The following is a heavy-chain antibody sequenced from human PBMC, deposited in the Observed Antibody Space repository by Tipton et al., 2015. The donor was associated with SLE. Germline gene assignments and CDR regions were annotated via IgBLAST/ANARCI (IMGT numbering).Heavy chain of an antibody. J-gene: IGHJ3*02. CDR1: GGSFSGYY. V-gene: IGHV4-34*01. D-gene: IGHD7-27*01. Sequence: TLSLTCAVYGGSFSGYYWSWIRQPPGKGLEWIGEINHSSSTNYNPSLKSRVTISIDTSKNQFSLRLESVTAADTAVYYCARDSPNWGGTIDIWGQGTMVTVSS. CDR2: INHSSST. CDR3: ARDSPNWGGTIDI.